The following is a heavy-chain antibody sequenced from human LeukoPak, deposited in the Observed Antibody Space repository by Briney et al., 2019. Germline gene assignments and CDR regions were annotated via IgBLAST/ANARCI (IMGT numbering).Heavy chain of an antibody. CDR2: ISYDGSNK. Sequence: GGALRLSCAASGFTFSSYARHWGRQAPAKGLERVAVISYDGSNKYCTDAVKGRFSISRDNSKNTLYLQMNSLRAEDTAVYYCAKDPGYCSGGSCYYFDYWGQGTLVTVSS. J-gene: IGHJ4*02. CDR1: GFTFSSYA. CDR3: AKDPGYCSGGSCYYFDY. D-gene: IGHD2-15*01. V-gene: IGHV3-30*18.